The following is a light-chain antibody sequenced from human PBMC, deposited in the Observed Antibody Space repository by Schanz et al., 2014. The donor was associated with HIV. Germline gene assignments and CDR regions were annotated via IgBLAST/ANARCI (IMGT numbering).Light chain of an antibody. CDR1: QSIDTW. V-gene: IGKV1-5*01. CDR2: AAS. CDR3: QQYYRTPWT. Sequence: DIQMTQSPSTLSASVGDRVSITCRASQSIDTWLAWYQQKQGKAPKLLIYAASSLQSGVPSRFSGSGSGTDFTLTISSLQPEDVAVYYCQQYYRTPWTFGQGTKVEIK. J-gene: IGKJ1*01.